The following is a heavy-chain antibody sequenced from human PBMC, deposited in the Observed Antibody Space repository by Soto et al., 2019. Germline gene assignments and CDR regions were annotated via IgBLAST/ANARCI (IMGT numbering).Heavy chain of an antibody. CDR2: IIPMYGPA. J-gene: IGHJ5*02. CDR3: ARVTSMVRGVIDNWFDH. V-gene: IGHV1-69*01. CDR1: GGTFSSYA. D-gene: IGHD3-10*01. Sequence: QVPLVQSGAEVKKPGSSVTVSCKASGGTFSSYAIHWVRQAPGQGLEWMGGIIPMYGPAKYAQRFQGRVTITADESTTTVYMELTSLTSQDTAVYYVARVTSMVRGVIDNWFDHWGHGTLVTVSS.